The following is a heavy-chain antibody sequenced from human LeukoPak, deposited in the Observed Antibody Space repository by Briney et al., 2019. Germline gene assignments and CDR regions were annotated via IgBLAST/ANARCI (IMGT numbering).Heavy chain of an antibody. D-gene: IGHD6-19*01. CDR2: ISSSSSYI. Sequence: GGSLRLSCAASGFTFNTYSMNWVRQAPGKGLEWVSSISSSSSYIYYADSVKGRFTISRDNAKNSLYLQMNSLRAEDTAVYYCASVPGIAVAGISYWGQGTLVTVSS. V-gene: IGHV3-21*01. CDR3: ASVPGIAVAGISY. J-gene: IGHJ4*02. CDR1: GFTFNTYS.